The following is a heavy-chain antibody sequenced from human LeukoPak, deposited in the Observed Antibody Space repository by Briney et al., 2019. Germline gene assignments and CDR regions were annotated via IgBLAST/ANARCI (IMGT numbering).Heavy chain of an antibody. J-gene: IGHJ5*02. CDR1: GFTFSNAY. CDR3: AVLTLTPNYFDP. Sequence: GSLRLSCAAPGFTFSNAYMNWVRQSPEKGLQWIGEIYHNGRTNYSPALESRVTISVDKSKNQFSLNLTSVTAADTAVYYCAVLTLTPNYFDPWGQGILVTVSS. D-gene: IGHD3-9*01. V-gene: IGHV4-4*02. CDR2: IYHNGRT.